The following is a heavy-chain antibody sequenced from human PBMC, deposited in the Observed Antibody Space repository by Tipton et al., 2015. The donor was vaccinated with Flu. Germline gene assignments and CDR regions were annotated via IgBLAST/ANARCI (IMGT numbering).Heavy chain of an antibody. CDR3: ARSRVVASGWSPGY. CDR2: VNPTSGGT. V-gene: IGHV1-2*02. Sequence: QLVQSGAEVKKPGASVKVSCKTSGSTFTAYYIHWVRQAPGQGLEWMGWVNPTSGGTNYAQKFQGRVAMTRDTSISTAYMVLRRLRSDDTAVYYFARSRVVASGWSPGYWGQGTLVTVPS. CDR1: GSTFTAYY. D-gene: IGHD6-19*01. J-gene: IGHJ4*02.